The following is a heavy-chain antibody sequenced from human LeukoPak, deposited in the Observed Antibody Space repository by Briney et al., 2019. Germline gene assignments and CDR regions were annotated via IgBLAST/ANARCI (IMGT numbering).Heavy chain of an antibody. CDR3: AKDGSSGFPGGAFDI. V-gene: IGHV3-23*01. Sequence: GGPLRLSCAASGFTFSSYAMSWVRQAPGKGLEWVSAISGSGGSTYYADSVRGRFTISRDNSKNTLYLQMNSLRAEDTAVYYCAKDGSSGFPGGAFDIWGQGTMVTVSS. CDR2: ISGSGGST. D-gene: IGHD6-19*01. J-gene: IGHJ3*02. CDR1: GFTFSSYA.